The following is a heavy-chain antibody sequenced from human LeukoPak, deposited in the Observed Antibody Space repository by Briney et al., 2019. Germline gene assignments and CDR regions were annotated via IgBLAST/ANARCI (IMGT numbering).Heavy chain of an antibody. D-gene: IGHD6-6*01. CDR1: GDSISSRTYC. CDR2: IWNSGST. Sequence: SQTLSLTCSVSGDSISSRTYCWTWIRQHPEKGLEWIGYIWNSGSTNYNPALKSRVTISVDTSKNQFSLKLTSVTAADTAIYYCARDVSSMFPNWFDPWGQGILVIVSS. V-gene: IGHV4-31*03. J-gene: IGHJ5*02. CDR3: ARDVSSMFPNWFDP.